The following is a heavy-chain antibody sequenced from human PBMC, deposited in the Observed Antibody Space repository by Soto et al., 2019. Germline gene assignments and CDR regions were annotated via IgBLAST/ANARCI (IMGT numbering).Heavy chain of an antibody. CDR3: AKGSYGDYD. D-gene: IGHD4-17*01. V-gene: IGHV3-23*05. CDR1: ELSLSGYA. J-gene: IGHJ1*01. Sequence: EVRLLESGGGLVQPGGPLRLSGAASELSLSGYAMSGFPQAPGKGLEWVSTISSTGSGTYNPDTVKGRFTISRDNSRDTLYLDLTSLRVEDTAIYYCAKGSYGDYDWGQGTLVTVSS. CDR2: ISSTGSGT.